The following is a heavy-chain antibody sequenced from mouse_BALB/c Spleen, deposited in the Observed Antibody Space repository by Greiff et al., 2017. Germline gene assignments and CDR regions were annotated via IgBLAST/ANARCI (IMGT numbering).Heavy chain of an antibody. CDR1: GYSITSCYY. D-gene: IGHD1-1*01. CDR3: ARVGYYGSSPNWYFDV. Sequence: EVQLQESGPGLVKPSQSLSLTCSVTGYSITSCYYWNWIRQFPGNKLEWMGYISYDGSNNYNPSLKNRISITRDTSKNQFFLKLNSVTTEDTATYYCARVGYYGSSPNWYFDVWGAGTTVTVSS. CDR2: ISYDGSN. V-gene: IGHV3-6*02. J-gene: IGHJ1*01.